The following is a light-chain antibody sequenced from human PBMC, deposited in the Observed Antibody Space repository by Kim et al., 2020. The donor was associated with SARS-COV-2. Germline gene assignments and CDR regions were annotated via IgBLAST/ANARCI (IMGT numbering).Light chain of an antibody. Sequence: QAVVTQPPSASGTPGQRVTIPCSGSSSNIGRNTVNWYQQLPGMAPKLLIYRNDQRPSGVPDRFSASKSGTSASLVISGLQSEDEADYYCAGWEDSLISPVFGGGTQLTVL. J-gene: IGLJ3*02. CDR1: SSNIGRNT. V-gene: IGLV1-44*01. CDR2: RND. CDR3: AGWEDSLISPV.